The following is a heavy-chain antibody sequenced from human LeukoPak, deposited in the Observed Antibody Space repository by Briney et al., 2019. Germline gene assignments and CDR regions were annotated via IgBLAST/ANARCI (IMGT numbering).Heavy chain of an antibody. CDR2: ISSSGSTI. V-gene: IGHV3-48*03. J-gene: IGHJ5*02. D-gene: IGHD3-3*01. CDR1: GFTFSSYE. CDR3: ARAPFITIFGVVIPWFDP. Sequence: GGSLRLSCAASGFTFSSYEMNWVRQAPGKGLEWVSYISSSGSTIYYADSVKGRFTISRDNAKNSLYLQMNSLRAEDTAVYYCARAPFITIFGVVIPWFDPWGQGTLVTVSS.